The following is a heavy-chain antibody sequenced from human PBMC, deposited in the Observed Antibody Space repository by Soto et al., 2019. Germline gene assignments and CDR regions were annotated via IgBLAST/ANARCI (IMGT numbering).Heavy chain of an antibody. CDR3: ARERRSGENHYYKDV. J-gene: IGHJ6*03. CDR2: IWADGSNE. V-gene: IGHV3-33*01. Sequence: QVQLVESGGDVVQPGRSLRLSCAASEFTFSSHGMHWVRQAPGKGLEWVGVIWADGSNERYADSVKGRFTISRDNSKNTLFLQMSSLRAEDTAVYYCARERRSGENHYYKDVWGTGTTVTVSS. CDR1: EFTFSSHG. D-gene: IGHD3-10*01.